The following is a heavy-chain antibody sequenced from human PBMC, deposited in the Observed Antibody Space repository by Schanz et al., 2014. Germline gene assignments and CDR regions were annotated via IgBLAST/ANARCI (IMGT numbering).Heavy chain of an antibody. Sequence: VHLVESGGGLVKPGGSLRLSCGASGFTFSDYSMNWVRQAPGMGLEWVALIRSDERDKCYADSVKGRFSISRDNSKNTVYLQMNSLRPEDTAVYYCAKDENWALTDYWGQGTLVTVSS. J-gene: IGHJ4*02. V-gene: IGHV3-30*02. CDR3: AKDENWALTDY. CDR1: GFTFSDYS. D-gene: IGHD7-27*01. CDR2: IRSDERDK.